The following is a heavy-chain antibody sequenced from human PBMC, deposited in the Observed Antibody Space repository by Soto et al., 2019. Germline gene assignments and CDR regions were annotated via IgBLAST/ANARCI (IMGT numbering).Heavy chain of an antibody. J-gene: IGHJ4*02. Sequence: GGSLRLSCAASGFTFSAHWMHWVRQAPGKGLVRVSVINSDGSSTNYADSVKGRFTISRDNAKNTLYLQMNSLRAEDTAVYYCARVEKYYTLRSVYYVFDYWGQGTVVTVSS. CDR1: GFTFSAHW. CDR3: ARVEKYYTLRSVYYVFDY. D-gene: IGHD3-3*01. V-gene: IGHV3-74*01. CDR2: INSDGSST.